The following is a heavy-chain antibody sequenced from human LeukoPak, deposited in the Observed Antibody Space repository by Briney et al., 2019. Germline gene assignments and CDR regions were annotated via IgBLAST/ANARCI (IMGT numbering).Heavy chain of an antibody. CDR3: ARTLNYYYGMDV. CDR1: GYTFTSYA. V-gene: IGHV1-3*01. Sequence: ASVKVSCKASGYTFTSYAMHWVRQAPGQRLEWMGWINAGNGNTKYSQKFQGRVTITRDTSASTAYMELSSLRSEDTAVYHCARTLNYYYGMDVWGKGTTVTVSS. CDR2: INAGNGNT. J-gene: IGHJ6*04.